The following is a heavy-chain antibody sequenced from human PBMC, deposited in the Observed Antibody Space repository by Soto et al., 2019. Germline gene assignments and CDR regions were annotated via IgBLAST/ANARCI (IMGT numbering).Heavy chain of an antibody. CDR2: ISGSGGST. CDR1: GLTFSSYA. Sequence: GGSLRLSCAASGLTFSSYAMSWVRQAPGKGLEWVSAISGSGGSTYYADSVKGRFTISRDNSKNTLYLQMNSLRAEDTAVYYCAKASDFWSGYYTYWGQGTLVTVSS. J-gene: IGHJ4*02. CDR3: AKASDFWSGYYTY. V-gene: IGHV3-23*01. D-gene: IGHD3-3*01.